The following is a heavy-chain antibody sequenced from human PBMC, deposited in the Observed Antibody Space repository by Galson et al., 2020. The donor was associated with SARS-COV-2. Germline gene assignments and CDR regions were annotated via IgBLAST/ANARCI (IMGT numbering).Heavy chain of an antibody. CDR1: DGSISSSNHY. J-gene: IGHJ6*03. V-gene: IGHV4-39*01. D-gene: IGHD5-18*01. CDR2: VYYSGST. CDR3: ARVSGYIYGYYMDV. Sequence: SETLSLTCSVSDGSISSSNHYWGWIRQPPGMGLEWIGSVYYSGSTYYNPSLKSRVTISVDTSKNQFSLKLSSVTAADTAVFFCARVSGYIYGYYMDVWGKGTTVTVSS.